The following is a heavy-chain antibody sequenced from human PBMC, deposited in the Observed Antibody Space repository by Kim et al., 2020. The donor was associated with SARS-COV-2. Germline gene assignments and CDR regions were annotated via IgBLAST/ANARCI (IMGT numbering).Heavy chain of an antibody. Sequence: GGSLRLSCAASGFTFSSYGMHWVRQAPGKGLGWVAVIWYDGSNKYYADSVKGRFTISRDKSKNTLYLQMNSLRAEDTAVYYCARVTRDYYGMDVWGQGTTVTVSS. CDR3: ARVTRDYYGMDV. V-gene: IGHV3-33*01. CDR1: GFTFSSYG. J-gene: IGHJ6*02. CDR2: IWYDGSNK.